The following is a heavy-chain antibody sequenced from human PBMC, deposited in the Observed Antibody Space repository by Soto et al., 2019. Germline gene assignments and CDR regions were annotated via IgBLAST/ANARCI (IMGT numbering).Heavy chain of an antibody. CDR3: TKDKDRGGDNYPPFDH. CDR2: ISGSGDAT. CDR1: GLIFSDYA. D-gene: IGHD4-17*01. Sequence: EVQLLESGGGLVQPGGSLRLSCAASGLIFSDYAMSWVRQAPGKGLEWVASISGSGDATYYPDSVKGRFTISRDNFKNTVHLQMNSLRAEDTAIYFCTKDKDRGGDNYPPFDHWGQGTLATVSS. V-gene: IGHV3-23*01. J-gene: IGHJ4*02.